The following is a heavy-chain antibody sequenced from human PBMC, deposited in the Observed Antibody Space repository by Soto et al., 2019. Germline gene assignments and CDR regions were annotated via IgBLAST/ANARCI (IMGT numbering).Heavy chain of an antibody. J-gene: IGHJ4*02. D-gene: IGHD6-19*01. Sequence: LRLSCAASGFTFSSYNMNWVRQAPGKGLEWVSSISSSSSYIYHADSVKGRFTISRDNAKNSLYLQMDSLRDEDTAVYFCARAIAVGSTSLDYWGLGTRVTVSS. CDR1: GFTFSSYN. CDR2: ISSSSSYI. CDR3: ARAIAVGSTSLDY. V-gene: IGHV3-21*01.